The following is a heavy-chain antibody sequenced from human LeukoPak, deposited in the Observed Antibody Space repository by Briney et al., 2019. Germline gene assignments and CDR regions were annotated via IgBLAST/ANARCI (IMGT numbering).Heavy chain of an antibody. V-gene: IGHV1-18*01. CDR2: ISAYNGNT. CDR1: GYTFTSCA. CDR3: VRDLGEWEVLRGIFYDY. D-gene: IGHD3-3*01. J-gene: IGHJ4*02. Sequence: ASVKVSCKASGYTFTSCAISWVRQAPGQGLEWMGWISAYNGNTKSAQKLQGRVTMSTDTSTSTAYMELRSLRSDDTAVYYCVRDLGEWEVLRGIFYDYWGQGTVVTVSP.